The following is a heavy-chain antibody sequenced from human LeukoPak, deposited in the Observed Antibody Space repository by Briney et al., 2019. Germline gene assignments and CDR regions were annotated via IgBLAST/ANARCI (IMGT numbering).Heavy chain of an antibody. Sequence: GGSLRLSCAASGFTFSDYAMSWVRQAPGKGLEWVSAISGTGGSGDSTYYADSVKGRFTISRDNSKITLYLQMNSLRAEDTAVYYCAKDFYSVTYPRFDYRGQGTLVTVSS. CDR3: AKDFYSVTYPRFDY. CDR2: ISGTGGSGDST. D-gene: IGHD4-23*01. V-gene: IGHV3-23*01. CDR1: GFTFSDYA. J-gene: IGHJ4*02.